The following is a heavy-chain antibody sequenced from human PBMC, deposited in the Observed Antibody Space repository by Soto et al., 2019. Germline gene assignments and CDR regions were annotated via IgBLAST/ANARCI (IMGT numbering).Heavy chain of an antibody. CDR3: VKDHCGGDCYSDPYFDY. D-gene: IGHD2-21*02. Sequence: QVQLVESGGGVVQPGRSLRLSCAASGFTFSTYGIHWVRQAPGKGLEWLAVIWYDGSKKYHADSVQGRFTISRDNSKNKVYLQMDSLRAEDTAVYYCVKDHCGGDCYSDPYFDYWGQGTLVTVSS. CDR1: GFTFSTYG. J-gene: IGHJ4*02. CDR2: IWYDGSKK. V-gene: IGHV3-33*06.